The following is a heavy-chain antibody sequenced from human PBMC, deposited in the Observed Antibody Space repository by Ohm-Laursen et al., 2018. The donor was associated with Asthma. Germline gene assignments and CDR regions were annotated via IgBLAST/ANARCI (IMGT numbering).Heavy chain of an antibody. CDR2: IYHSVST. J-gene: IGHJ4*02. CDR1: GGSIGRDDYY. Sequence: TLSLTCTVSGGSIGRDDYYWSWIRQPPGKGLEWIGYIYHSVSTYHSPSLKSRVTISGDTSKNQFSLNLSSVTAADTAVYYCAGRGYSGYDRDYWGQGTLVTVSS. V-gene: IGHV4-30-4*01. CDR3: AGRGYSGYDRDY. D-gene: IGHD5-12*01.